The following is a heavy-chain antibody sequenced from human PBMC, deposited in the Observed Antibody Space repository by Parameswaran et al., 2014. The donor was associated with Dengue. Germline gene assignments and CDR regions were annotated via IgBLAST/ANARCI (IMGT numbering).Heavy chain of an antibody. CDR2: INANSGAT. D-gene: IGHD6-6*01. CDR3: AREVGPSIAAPMDV. J-gene: IGHJ6*02. V-gene: IGHV1-2*02. Sequence: WVRQAPGQGPEWMGWINANSGATNYAQNFQGRVTMTRDTSISTAYMELSRLRSDDTAVYYCAREVGPSIAAPMDVWGQGTTVTVSS.